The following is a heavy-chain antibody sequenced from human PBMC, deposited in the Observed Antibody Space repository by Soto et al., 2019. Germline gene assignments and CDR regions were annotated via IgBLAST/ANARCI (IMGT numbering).Heavy chain of an antibody. CDR1: GFTFSSYS. CDR3: ARDLVAAAVYFDY. J-gene: IGHJ4*02. V-gene: IGHV3-48*02. CDR2: ISSSSSTI. Sequence: GGSLRLSCAASGFTFSSYSMNWVRQAPGKGLEWVSYISSSSSTIYYADSVKGRFTISRDNAKNSLYLQMNSLSDEDTAVYYCARDLVAAAVYFDYWGQGTLVTVSS. D-gene: IGHD6-13*01.